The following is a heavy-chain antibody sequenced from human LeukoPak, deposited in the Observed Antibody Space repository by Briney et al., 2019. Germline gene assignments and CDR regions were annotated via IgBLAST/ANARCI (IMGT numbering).Heavy chain of an antibody. V-gene: IGHV4-59*01. CDR3: ARGGPYYYDSSGSFDY. J-gene: IGHJ4*02. Sequence: SETLSLTCTVSGGSISSYYWSWIRQPPGKGLEWIGYIYYSGSTNYNPSLKSRVTISVDTSKNQFSLKLSSVTAADTAVYYCARGGPYYYDSSGSFDYWGQGTLVTVSS. CDR1: GGSISSYY. D-gene: IGHD3-22*01. CDR2: IYYSGST.